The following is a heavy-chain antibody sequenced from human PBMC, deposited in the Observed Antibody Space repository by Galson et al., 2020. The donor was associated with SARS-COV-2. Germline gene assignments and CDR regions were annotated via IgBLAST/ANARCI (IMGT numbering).Heavy chain of an antibody. CDR3: ARGVRGYSYGLIDY. CDR1: GGSISSSSYY. J-gene: IGHJ4*02. Sequence: SETLSLTCTVYGGSISSSSYYWGWIRQPPGKGLEWIGSIYYSGSTYYNPSLKSRVTISVDTSKNQFSLKLSSVTAADTAVYYCARGVRGYSYGLIDYWGQGTLVTVSS. D-gene: IGHD5-18*01. CDR2: IYYSGST. V-gene: IGHV4-39*07.